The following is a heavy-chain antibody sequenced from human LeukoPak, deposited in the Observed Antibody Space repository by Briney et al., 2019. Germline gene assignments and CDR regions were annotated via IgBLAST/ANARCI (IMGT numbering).Heavy chain of an antibody. CDR1: GGSLSGCY. J-gene: IGHJ5*02. D-gene: IGHD2-8*01. CDR2: INHSGST. V-gene: IGHV4-34*01. CDR3: ARGSVYCTNGVCYRRLPYNWFDP. Sequence: SETLSLTCAVYGGSLSGCYWSWIRQPPGKGLEWIGEINHSGSTNYNPSLKSRVTISVDTSKNQFSLKLSSVTAADTAVYYCARGSVYCTNGVCYRRLPYNWFDPWGQGTLVTVSS.